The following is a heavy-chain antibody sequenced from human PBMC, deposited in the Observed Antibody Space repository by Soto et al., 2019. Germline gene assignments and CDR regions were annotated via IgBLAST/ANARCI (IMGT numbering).Heavy chain of an antibody. V-gene: IGHV4-59*01. Sequence: SETLSLTCTVSGGPMSSFYWTWIRQPPGKGLEWIGHIYYSGSTNYNPSLKSRVTMSVDTCKNQFSLKLSSVTSAAPAGYYFARDKITGHFDYWGQGTLVTVSS. CDR3: ARDKITGHFDY. J-gene: IGHJ4*02. CDR2: IYYSGST. D-gene: IGHD2-8*02. CDR1: GGPMSSFY.